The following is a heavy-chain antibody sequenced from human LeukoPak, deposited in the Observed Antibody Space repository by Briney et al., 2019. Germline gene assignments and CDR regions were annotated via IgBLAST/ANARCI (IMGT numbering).Heavy chain of an antibody. D-gene: IGHD5-12*01. CDR1: GFTFSSNA. CDR3: AKDMQTWPRFPDY. V-gene: IGHV3-23*01. CDR2: ISGDGVRA. J-gene: IGHJ4*02. Sequence: GGSLRLSCAASGFTFSSNAMSWVRQAPGKGLEWVSGISGDGVRAYYADSVKGRLTSSRDNPKNTLYLQINSLRAEDTAVYCCAKDMQTWPRFPDYWGQGTLVTVSS.